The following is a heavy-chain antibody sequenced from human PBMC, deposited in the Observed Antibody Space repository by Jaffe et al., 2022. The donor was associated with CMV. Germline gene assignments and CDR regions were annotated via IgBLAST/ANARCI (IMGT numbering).Heavy chain of an antibody. D-gene: IGHD4-17*01. J-gene: IGHJ3*02. V-gene: IGHV5-51*01. CDR1: GYSFTSYW. Sequence: EVQLVQSGAEVKKPGESLKISCKGSGYSFTSYWIGWVRQMPGKGLEWMGIIYPGDSDTRYSPSFQGQVTISADKSISTAYLQWSSLKASDTAMYYCARRATTVTIRDGFDIWGQGTMVTVSS. CDR2: IYPGDSDT. CDR3: ARRATTVTIRDGFDI.